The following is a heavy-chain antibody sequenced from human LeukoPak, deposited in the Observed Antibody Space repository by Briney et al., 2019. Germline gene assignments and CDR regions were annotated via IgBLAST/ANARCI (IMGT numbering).Heavy chain of an antibody. Sequence: GGSLRLPCAASGFTFSSYWMSWVRQAPGKGLEWVANIKQDGSEKYYVDSVKGRFTISRDNAKNSLYLQMNSLRAEDTAVYYCARVGALAQYDQPFYDSSGYYHYFDYWGQGTLVTVSS. CDR1: GFTFSSYW. V-gene: IGHV3-7*01. CDR3: ARVGALAQYDQPFYDSSGYYHYFDY. J-gene: IGHJ4*02. D-gene: IGHD3-22*01. CDR2: IKQDGSEK.